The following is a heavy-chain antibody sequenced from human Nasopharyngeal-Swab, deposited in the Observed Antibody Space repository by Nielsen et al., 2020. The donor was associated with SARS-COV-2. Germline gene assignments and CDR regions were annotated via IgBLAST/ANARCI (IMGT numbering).Heavy chain of an antibody. Sequence: GESLKISCAASGFTFTPFSMNWVRQAPGKGLEWVASISSGSTYIYYADSVKGRFTISRDYAKNTLFLRMRSLRDDDTAVYYCTRDLSGPVDLWGLGILVTVSS. CDR3: TRDLSGPVDL. CDR1: GFTFTPFS. CDR2: ISSGSTYI. J-gene: IGHJ4*01. D-gene: IGHD1-26*01. V-gene: IGHV3-21*01.